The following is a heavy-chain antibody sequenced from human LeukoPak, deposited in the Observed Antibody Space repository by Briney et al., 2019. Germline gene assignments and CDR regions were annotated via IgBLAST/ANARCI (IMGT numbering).Heavy chain of an antibody. J-gene: IGHJ5*02. CDR1: GVSISSYY. V-gene: IGHV4-59*01. CDR2: IYYSGST. CDR3: ARAGGLVVAGTFDP. D-gene: IGHD6-19*01. Sequence: SETLSLTCTVSGVSISSYYWSWIRQPPGKGLEWIGYIYYSGSTNYNPSLKSRVTISVDTSKNHFSLKLSSVTAADTAVYYCARAGGLVVAGTFDPWGQGTLVTVSS.